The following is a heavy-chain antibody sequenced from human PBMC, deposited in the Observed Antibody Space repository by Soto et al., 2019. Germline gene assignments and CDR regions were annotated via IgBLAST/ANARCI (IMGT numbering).Heavy chain of an antibody. CDR3: AKIPYGDCLVTPYYYYGMDV. V-gene: IGHV3-30*18. J-gene: IGHJ6*02. CDR2: ISYDGSNK. D-gene: IGHD4-17*01. CDR1: GFTFSSYG. Sequence: GGSLRLSCAASGFTFSSYGMHWVRQAPGKGLEWVAVISYDGSNKYYADSVKGRFTISRDNSKNTLYLQMNSLRAEDTAVYYCAKIPYGDCLVTPYYYYGMDVWGQGTTVTVSS.